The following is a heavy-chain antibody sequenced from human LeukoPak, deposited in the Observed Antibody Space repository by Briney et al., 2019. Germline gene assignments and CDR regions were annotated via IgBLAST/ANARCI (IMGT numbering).Heavy chain of an antibody. D-gene: IGHD6-19*01. Sequence: GGSLRLSCAASGFTFSDYYMSWIRQAPGKGLEWVSYISSSGSTIYYADSVKGRFTISRDNAKNSLYLQMNSLRAEDTAVYYCARSPPGIAVAGRAFDIWGQGTMVTVSS. V-gene: IGHV3-11*04. CDR2: ISSSGSTI. CDR3: ARSPPGIAVAGRAFDI. CDR1: GFTFSDYY. J-gene: IGHJ3*02.